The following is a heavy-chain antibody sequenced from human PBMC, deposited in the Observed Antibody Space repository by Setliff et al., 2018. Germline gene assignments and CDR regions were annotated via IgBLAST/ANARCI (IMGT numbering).Heavy chain of an antibody. V-gene: IGHV1-18*01. D-gene: IGHD2-8*01. CDR3: ARDSRIRFTKEEGGAYYYGMDV. Sequence: ASVKVSCKASNYTFINYGMSWVRQIPGHGLEWMGWISGSSGDASYAQKFQGRVIITLDTLTTTAYMELRSLRSDDTAVYYCARDSRIRFTKEEGGAYYYGMDVWGQGTTVT. CDR2: ISGSSGDA. CDR1: NYTFINYG. J-gene: IGHJ6*02.